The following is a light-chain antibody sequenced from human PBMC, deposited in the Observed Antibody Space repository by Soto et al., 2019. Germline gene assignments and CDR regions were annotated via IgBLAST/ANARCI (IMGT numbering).Light chain of an antibody. CDR3: SSYAGSNAFDV. CDR1: SSDVGAYNF. Sequence: QAVVTQPPSASGSPGQSVTISCTGTSSDVGAYNFVSWYQQLPGKAPKLMIYAVTKRPSGVPDRFSGSKSGNTASLTVSGLQAEDEADYYCSSYAGSNAFDVFGTGTKLTVL. CDR2: AVT. J-gene: IGLJ1*01. V-gene: IGLV2-8*01.